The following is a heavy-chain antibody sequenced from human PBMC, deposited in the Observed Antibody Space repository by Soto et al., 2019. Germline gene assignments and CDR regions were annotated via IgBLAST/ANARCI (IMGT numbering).Heavy chain of an antibody. Sequence: GGSLRLSCAASGFTFSSYAMSWVRQAPGKGLEWVSAISGSGSGTYYADSVKGRFTVSRDNSKNTLYLQMNSLRAEDTAVYYCPKDPNYDVLTFDYWGQGTLVTVSS. CDR1: GFTFSSYA. CDR3: PKDPNYDVLTFDY. D-gene: IGHD3-9*01. CDR2: ISGSGSGT. V-gene: IGHV3-23*01. J-gene: IGHJ4*02.